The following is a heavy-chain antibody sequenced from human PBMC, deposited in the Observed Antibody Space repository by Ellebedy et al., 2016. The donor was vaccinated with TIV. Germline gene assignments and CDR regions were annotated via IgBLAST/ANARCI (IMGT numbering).Heavy chain of an antibody. V-gene: IGHV1-18*01. CDR3: ARDKSYDLLTGSNWFDP. CDR1: GYTFSSYG. J-gene: IGHJ5*02. Sequence: AASVKVSCKASGYTFSSYGISWVRQAPGQGLEWMGWISAYNGKTNFAQKFQGRVSMTTDTSTSTAYMELRSLRSDDTAIYYCARDKSYDLLTGSNWFDPWGQGSLVTVSS. D-gene: IGHD3-9*01. CDR2: ISAYNGKT.